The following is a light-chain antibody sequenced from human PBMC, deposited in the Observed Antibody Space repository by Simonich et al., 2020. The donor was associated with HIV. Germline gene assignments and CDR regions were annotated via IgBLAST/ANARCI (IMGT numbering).Light chain of an antibody. CDR3: QQYGSSPYT. V-gene: IGKV3-15*01. J-gene: IGKJ2*01. CDR2: GAS. Sequence: EIVMTQSPATLSVSPGERATLSCRASQSVSSNLAWYQQKPGQALRLLIYGASTRATGIPARFSGSGSGTDFSLTISRLEPEDFAVYYCQQYGSSPYTFGQGTKLEIK. CDR1: QSVSSN.